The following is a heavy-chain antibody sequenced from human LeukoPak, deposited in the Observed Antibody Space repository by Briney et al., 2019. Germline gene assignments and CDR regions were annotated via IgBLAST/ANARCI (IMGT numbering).Heavy chain of an antibody. CDR1: GYSISSGYY. D-gene: IGHD6-19*01. J-gene: IGHJ4*02. CDR3: ARKLAVAGHTIHY. CDR2: IYYDGST. V-gene: IGHV4-38-2*01. Sequence: KTSETLSLTCAVSGYSISSGYYWGWIRQPPGKGLEWIATIYYDGSTYYNPSLKSRVTISVDTSKNQFSLKLGSVTAADTAVYYCARKLAVAGHTIHYWGQGTLVTVSS.